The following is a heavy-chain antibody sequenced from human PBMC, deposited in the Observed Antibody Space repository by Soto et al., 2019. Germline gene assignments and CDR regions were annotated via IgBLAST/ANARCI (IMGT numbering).Heavy chain of an antibody. Sequence: GGSLRLSCAASGFTFSSYGMHWVRQAPGKGLEWVAVISYDGSNKYYADSVKGRFTISRDNSKNTMYLQMNSLRAEDTAVYYCAKSYCSSTSCYHANWFDPWGQGTLVTVSS. CDR1: GFTFSSYG. CDR3: AKSYCSSTSCYHANWFDP. D-gene: IGHD2-2*01. J-gene: IGHJ5*02. V-gene: IGHV3-30*18. CDR2: ISYDGSNK.